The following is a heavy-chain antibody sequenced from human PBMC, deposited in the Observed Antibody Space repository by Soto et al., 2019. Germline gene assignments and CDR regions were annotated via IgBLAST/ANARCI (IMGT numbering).Heavy chain of an antibody. CDR1: GGSFSGYY. Sequence: ASETLSLTCAVYGGSFSGYYWSWIRQPPGKGLEWIGEINHSGSTNYNPSLKSRVTISVDTSKNQFSLKLSSVAAADTAVYYCARGSRSGGLIYWFDPWGQGTLVTVSS. V-gene: IGHV4-34*01. CDR2: INHSGST. CDR3: ARGSRSGGLIYWFDP. J-gene: IGHJ5*02. D-gene: IGHD2-15*01.